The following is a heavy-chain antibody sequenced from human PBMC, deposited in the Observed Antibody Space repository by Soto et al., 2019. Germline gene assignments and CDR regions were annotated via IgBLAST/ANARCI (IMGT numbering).Heavy chain of an antibody. CDR3: ARDSGLSSAFDI. J-gene: IGHJ3*02. V-gene: IGHV4-59*01. Sequence: SETLSLTCTVSGGSISSYYWSWIRQPPGKGLEWIGYIYYSGSTNYNPSLKSRVTISVDTSKNQFSLKLSSVTAADTAVYYCARDSGLSSAFDIWGQGTMVTVSS. CDR1: GGSISSYY. D-gene: IGHD5-12*01. CDR2: IYYSGST.